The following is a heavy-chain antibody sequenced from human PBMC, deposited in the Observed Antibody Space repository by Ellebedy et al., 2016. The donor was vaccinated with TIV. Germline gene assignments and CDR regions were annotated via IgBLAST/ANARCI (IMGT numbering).Heavy chain of an antibody. CDR2: INPDSGAT. V-gene: IGHV1-2*02. CDR3: ARGADIVRVIQSNYFYSTMDV. CDR1: GYTFTGYY. Sequence: AASVKVSCKASGYTFTGYYIHWVRQAPGQGLEWMGWINPDSGATNFAQKFQDSVTMTRNTSITTAYMELSRLKSDDTAVDYCARGADIVRVIQSNYFYSTMDVWGQGPTVT. J-gene: IGHJ6*02. D-gene: IGHD5-12*01.